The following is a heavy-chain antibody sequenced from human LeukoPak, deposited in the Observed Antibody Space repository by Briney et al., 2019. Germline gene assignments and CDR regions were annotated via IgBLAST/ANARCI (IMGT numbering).Heavy chain of an antibody. Sequence: ASVKVSCKASGGTFSSYAISWVRQAPGQGLEWMGGIIPIFGTANYAQKFQGRVTIITDESTSTAYMELSSLRSEDTAVYYCARGYCSSTSCYTTPFDYWGQGTLVTVSS. CDR3: ARGYCSSTSCYTTPFDY. CDR1: GGTFSSYA. V-gene: IGHV1-69*05. J-gene: IGHJ4*02. D-gene: IGHD2-2*02. CDR2: IIPIFGTA.